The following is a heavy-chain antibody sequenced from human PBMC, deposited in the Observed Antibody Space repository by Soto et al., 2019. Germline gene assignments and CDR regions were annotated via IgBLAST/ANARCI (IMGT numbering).Heavy chain of an antibody. CDR1: GYTFTSYA. V-gene: IGHV1-3*01. CDR3: ARVVGIQLERLGERWFDP. Sequence: ASVKVSCKASGYTFTSYAMHWVRQAPGQRLEWMGWINAGNGNTKYSQKFQGRVTITRDTSASTAYMELSSLRSEDTAVYYCARVVGIQLERLGERWFDPWGQGTLVTVSS. J-gene: IGHJ5*02. CDR2: INAGNGNT. D-gene: IGHD1-1*01.